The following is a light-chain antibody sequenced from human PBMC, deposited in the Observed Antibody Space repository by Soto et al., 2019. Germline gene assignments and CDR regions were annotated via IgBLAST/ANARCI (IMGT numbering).Light chain of an antibody. Sequence: SVLTLPPSASGSPGQSATISCTGTSNDVGAYKYVSWYQQYPGKAPKLMIFEVTKRPSGVPDRFSGSKSGNTASLTVSGLQAEDEADYFCSSYAGRNNPLLVFGTGTKVTVL. J-gene: IGLJ1*01. CDR2: EVT. V-gene: IGLV2-8*01. CDR1: SNDVGAYKY. CDR3: SSYAGRNNPLLV.